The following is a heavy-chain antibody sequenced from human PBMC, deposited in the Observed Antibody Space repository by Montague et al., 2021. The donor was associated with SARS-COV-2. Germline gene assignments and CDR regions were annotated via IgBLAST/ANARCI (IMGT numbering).Heavy chain of an antibody. Sequence: CAISGDSVSSNSVASSWIRQSPSRGLEWLGRTYYRSKWYSDYAXXVRGRLTVNPDASKNEFSLELNYVTPEDTAVYYCVRYSDWFYFDFWGQGTLVTVSS. CDR3: VRYSDWFYFDF. V-gene: IGHV6-1*01. CDR1: GDSVSSNSVA. D-gene: IGHD3-9*01. CDR2: TYYRSKWYS. J-gene: IGHJ4*02.